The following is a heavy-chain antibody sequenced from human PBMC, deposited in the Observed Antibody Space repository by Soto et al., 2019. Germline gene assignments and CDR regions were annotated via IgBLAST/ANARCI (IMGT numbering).Heavy chain of an antibody. V-gene: IGHV4-4*02. D-gene: IGHD1-26*01. CDR1: SGSISSSNW. CDR2: IYHSGST. J-gene: IGHJ4*02. CDR3: ARDRGWELAYFAY. Sequence: SETLSLTCAVSSGSISSSNWWSWVRQPPGKGLEWIGEIYHSGSTNYNPSLKSRVTISVDKSKSHFSLKLSSVTAADTAVYYCARDRGWELAYFAYWGQGIPVTVSS.